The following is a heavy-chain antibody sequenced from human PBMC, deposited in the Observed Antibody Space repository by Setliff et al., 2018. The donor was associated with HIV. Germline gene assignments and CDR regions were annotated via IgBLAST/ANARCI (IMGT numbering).Heavy chain of an antibody. V-gene: IGHV4-59*08. CDR3: ARHSPSDY. Sequence: SETLSLTCTVSGDSNSSYSWNWTRQSPGGGLEWIGFIFSSGSTKYNPSLQSRVTMSIDTSKNQFSLKLSSVTASDTAVYYCARHSPSDYWGQGTLVTVSS. J-gene: IGHJ4*02. CDR2: IFSSGST. CDR1: GDSNSSYS.